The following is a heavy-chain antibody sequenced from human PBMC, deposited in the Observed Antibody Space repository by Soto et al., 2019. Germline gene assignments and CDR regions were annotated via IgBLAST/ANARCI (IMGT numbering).Heavy chain of an antibody. CDR1: GGSVSSGDYY. Sequence: PSETLSLTCTVSGGSVSSGDYYWSWIRRPPGKGLEWIGYIYYSGSTYYNPSLKSRVTISVDTSKNQFSLKPSSVTAADTAVYYCARGRGTYSGARGNYYYGMDVWGQGTTVTVSS. D-gene: IGHD3-10*01. J-gene: IGHJ6*02. CDR2: IYYSGST. V-gene: IGHV4-30-4*01. CDR3: ARGRGTYSGARGNYYYGMDV.